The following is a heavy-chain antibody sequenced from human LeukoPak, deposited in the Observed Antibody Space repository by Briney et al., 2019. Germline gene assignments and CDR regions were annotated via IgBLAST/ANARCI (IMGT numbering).Heavy chain of an antibody. CDR3: ARVIWTGAAAGSFDY. CDR1: GYSISSGYF. V-gene: IGHV4-38-2*02. J-gene: IGHJ4*02. CDR2: IYHSGST. Sequence: SETLSLTCPVSGYSISSGYFWGWIRQPPGKGLEWIGSIYHSGSTYYNPSLQSRVTISVDTSKNQFSLKLSSVTAADTAVYYRARVIWTGAAAGSFDYWGQGTLVTVSS. D-gene: IGHD6-13*01.